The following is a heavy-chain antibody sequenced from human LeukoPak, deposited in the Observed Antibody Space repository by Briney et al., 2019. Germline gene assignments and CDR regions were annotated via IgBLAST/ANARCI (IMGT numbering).Heavy chain of an antibody. CDR1: GFTFSSYA. CDR3: AKGSGYYYDSSGYYCLDY. J-gene: IGHJ4*02. D-gene: IGHD3-22*01. V-gene: IGHV3-23*01. CDR2: ISGSGGNT. Sequence: GGSLRLSCAASGFTFSSYAMSWVRQAPGKGLEWVSGISGSGGNTYHADSVKGRFTISRDNSKNMLYLQMNSLRAEDTAVYYCAKGSGYYYDSSGYYCLDYWGQGTLVTVSS.